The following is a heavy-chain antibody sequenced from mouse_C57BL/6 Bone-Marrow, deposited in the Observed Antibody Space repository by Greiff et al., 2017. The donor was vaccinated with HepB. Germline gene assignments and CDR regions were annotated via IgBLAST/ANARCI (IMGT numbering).Heavy chain of an antibody. CDR2: IYPGDGDT. V-gene: IGHV1-80*01. D-gene: IGHD1-1*02. CDR1: GYAFSSYW. CDR3: ARCYGLDWYFDV. Sequence: QVQLKESGAELVKPGASVKISCKASGYAFSSYWMNWVKQRPGKGLEWIGQIYPGDGDTNYNGKFKGKATLTADKSSSTAYMQLSSLTSEDSAVYFCARCYGLDWYFDVWGTGTTVTVSS. J-gene: IGHJ1*03.